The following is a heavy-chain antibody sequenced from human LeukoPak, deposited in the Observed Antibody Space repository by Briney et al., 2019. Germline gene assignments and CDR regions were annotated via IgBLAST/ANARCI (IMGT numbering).Heavy chain of an antibody. J-gene: IGHJ4*02. Sequence: GGSLRLSCAASGFTFSSYWMGWVRQAPGKGLEWVANIKQDGSEKYYVDSVKGRFTISRDNAKNSLYLQMNSLRAEDTAVYYCARDLNAFRTTVTTWALGYWGQGTLVTVSS. CDR2: IKQDGSEK. V-gene: IGHV3-7*03. D-gene: IGHD4-17*01. CDR1: GFTFSSYW. CDR3: ARDLNAFRTTVTTWALGY.